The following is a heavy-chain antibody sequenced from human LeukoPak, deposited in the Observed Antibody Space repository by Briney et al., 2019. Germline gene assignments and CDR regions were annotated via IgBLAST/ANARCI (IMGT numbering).Heavy chain of an antibody. CDR2: IASDGSST. J-gene: IGHJ4*02. Sequence: GGSLRLSCAPSGFTFTNYAMNWVRQAPGKGLVWVSRIASDGSSTTYADSVKGRFSISRDNAKNTLYLQMNSLRVEDTAVYYCARGRPHGNDYWGQGTLVTVSS. CDR3: ARGRPHGNDY. CDR1: GFTFTNYA. D-gene: IGHD4-23*01. V-gene: IGHV3-74*01.